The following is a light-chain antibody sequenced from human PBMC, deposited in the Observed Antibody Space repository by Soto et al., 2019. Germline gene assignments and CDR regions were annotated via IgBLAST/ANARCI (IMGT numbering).Light chain of an antibody. J-gene: IGKJ1*01. CDR3: QQYVHWPPGT. CDR1: QSVSSS. V-gene: IGKV3-15*01. CDR2: DTS. Sequence: EIVVTQSPATLSVSPGERVTLSCRASQSVSSSLAWYQQRPGQAPRLLIYDTSTRAPGIAARLSGSGSGTEFTLTISSLQSEDVAVSYCQQYVHWPPGTFGQGTTVEIK.